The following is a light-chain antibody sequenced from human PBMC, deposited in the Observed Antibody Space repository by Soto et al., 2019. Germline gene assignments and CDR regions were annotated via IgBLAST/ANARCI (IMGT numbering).Light chain of an antibody. CDR1: QSVGSN. J-gene: IGKJ5*01. Sequence: EIVMTQSPATLSVSPGERATLSCRASQSVGSNLAWYQQKPGQAPRLLIHRASTRATGVPARFSGSGSGTQFTLTISRVDPADFAFYYCQQYFTSPITFGQGTRLEIK. CDR2: RAS. V-gene: IGKV3-15*01. CDR3: QQYFTSPIT.